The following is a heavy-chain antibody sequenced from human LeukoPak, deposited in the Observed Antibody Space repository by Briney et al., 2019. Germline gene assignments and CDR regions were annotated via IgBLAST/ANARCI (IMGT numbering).Heavy chain of an antibody. CDR1: GYTFTSYD. Sequence: ASVKVSCEASGYTFTSYDINWVRQATGQGLEWMGWMNPNSGNTGYAQKFQGRVTMTRNTSISTAYMELSSLRSEDTAVYYCAKQTLYCSSTSCYSPFDYWGQGTLVTVSS. V-gene: IGHV1-8*01. CDR3: AKQTLYCSSTSCYSPFDY. CDR2: MNPNSGNT. J-gene: IGHJ4*02. D-gene: IGHD2-2*02.